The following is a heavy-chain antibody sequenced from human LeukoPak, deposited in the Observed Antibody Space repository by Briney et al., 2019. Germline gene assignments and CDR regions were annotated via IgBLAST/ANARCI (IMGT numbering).Heavy chain of an antibody. J-gene: IGHJ4*02. CDR3: VRVKGSYFDY. CDR1: GFPLSSYS. D-gene: IGHD2-15*01. Sequence: PGGSLRLSCTASGFPLSSYSMNWILQAPGKGLEWISYISASGSAIYYVDSVKGRVTASRDNARNSLFLQMDSPRAEDTAVYYCVRVKGSYFDYWGPGTLVTVSS. V-gene: IGHV3-48*01. CDR2: ISASGSAI.